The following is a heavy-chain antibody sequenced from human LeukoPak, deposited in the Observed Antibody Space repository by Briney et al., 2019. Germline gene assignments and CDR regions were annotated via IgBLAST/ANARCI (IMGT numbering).Heavy chain of an antibody. CDR3: ARDHGIVGATTTSGPNDAFDI. CDR2: ISSSSSYI. CDR1: GFTFSSYS. J-gene: IGHJ3*02. V-gene: IGHV3-21*01. D-gene: IGHD1-26*01. Sequence: PGRSLRLSCAASGFTFSSYSMNWVRQAPGKGLEWVSSISSSSSYIYYADSVKGRFTISRDNAKNSLYLQMNSLRAEDTAVYYCARDHGIVGATTTSGPNDAFDIWGQGTMVTVSS.